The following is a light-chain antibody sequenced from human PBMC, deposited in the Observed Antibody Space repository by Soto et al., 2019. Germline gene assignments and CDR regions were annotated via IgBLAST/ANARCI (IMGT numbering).Light chain of an antibody. Sequence: DIQMTQSPSTLSASVGDRVTITCRANQGISTFLAWYKQRPGKAPNLLLYEASILESGVPSRFSGSGSGTEFTLTISSLQPDDFATDYFQHYIGHPYTFGQGTKLQIE. CDR3: QHYIGHPYT. CDR1: QGISTF. J-gene: IGKJ2*01. CDR2: EAS. V-gene: IGKV1-5*03.